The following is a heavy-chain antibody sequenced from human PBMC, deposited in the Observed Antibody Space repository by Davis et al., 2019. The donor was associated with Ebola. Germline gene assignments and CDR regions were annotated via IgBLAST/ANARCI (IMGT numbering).Heavy chain of an antibody. Sequence: PSETLSLTCAVYGGSFSGYYWSWVRQAPGKGLEWVSAISGSGGSTYYADSVKGRFTISRDNSKNTLYLQMNSLRAEDTAVYYCAKDRIIHIWGRIMFDPWGQGTLVTVSS. J-gene: IGHJ5*02. CDR3: AKDRIIHIWGRIMFDP. V-gene: IGHV3-23*01. CDR2: ISGSGGST. CDR1: GGSFSGYY. D-gene: IGHD3-16*01.